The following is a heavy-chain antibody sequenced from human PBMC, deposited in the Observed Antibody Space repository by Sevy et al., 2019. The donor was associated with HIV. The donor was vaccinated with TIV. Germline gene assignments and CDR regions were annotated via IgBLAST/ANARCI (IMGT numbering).Heavy chain of an antibody. V-gene: IGHV3-23*01. CDR3: AREGCTKPHDY. J-gene: IGHJ4*02. Sequence: GGSLRLSCAASGFTFSKYSMSWIRQTPGKGLEWVSTFSFGCGKINYADSVKGRLTNSRDDSRNTFYLQMNSLRAEDTAIYYCAREGCTKPHDYWGQGTVVTVSS. CDR2: FSFGCGKI. D-gene: IGHD2-8*01. CDR1: GFTFSKYS.